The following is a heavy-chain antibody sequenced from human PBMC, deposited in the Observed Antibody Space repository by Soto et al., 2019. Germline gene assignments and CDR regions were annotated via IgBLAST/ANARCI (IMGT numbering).Heavy chain of an antibody. J-gene: IGHJ4*02. CDR2: ISTDGSST. V-gene: IGHV3-74*01. Sequence: EVQLVESGGGLVQPGGSLRLSCAATGFTFSTYWMHWVRQGQGKGLVWVSRISTDGSSTTYGDSVKGRFTISRDNAKNTLYLQMNSLRAEDTAVYYCARATGSNHPFDYWGQGSLVTVSS. D-gene: IGHD2-2*01. CDR3: ARATGSNHPFDY. CDR1: GFTFSTYW.